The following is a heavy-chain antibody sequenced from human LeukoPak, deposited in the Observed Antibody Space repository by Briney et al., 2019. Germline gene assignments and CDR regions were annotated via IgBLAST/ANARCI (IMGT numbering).Heavy chain of an antibody. CDR2: ISSSSSYI. Sequence: PGGSLRLSCAASGSTFSSYSMNWVRQAPGKGLEWVSSISSSSSYIYYADSVKGRFTISRDNAKNSLYLQMNSLRAEDTAVYYCARDHTPSDYYGSGSYYSLGYWGQGTLVTVSS. D-gene: IGHD3-10*01. J-gene: IGHJ4*02. CDR1: GSTFSSYS. CDR3: ARDHTPSDYYGSGSYYSLGY. V-gene: IGHV3-21*01.